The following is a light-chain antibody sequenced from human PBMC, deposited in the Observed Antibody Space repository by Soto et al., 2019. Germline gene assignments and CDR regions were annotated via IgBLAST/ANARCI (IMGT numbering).Light chain of an antibody. CDR1: QSVSNSY. CDR3: QQYRSSPPYT. CDR2: GAS. Sequence: EIVLTQSPGTLSLSPGERATLSCRASQSVSNSYLAWYQQKPGQAPRLLIYGASSRATGIPDRFSGSGSGTAFTLTISRLEPEDFAVYYCQQYRSSPPYTFGQGTKLEIK. V-gene: IGKV3-20*01. J-gene: IGKJ2*01.